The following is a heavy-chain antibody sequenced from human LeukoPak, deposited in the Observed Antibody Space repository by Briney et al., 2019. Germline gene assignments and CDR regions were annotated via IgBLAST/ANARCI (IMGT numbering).Heavy chain of an antibody. J-gene: IGHJ1*01. D-gene: IGHD1-14*01. CDR3: ARDYTIAVGTTTYLQH. Sequence: GASVKVSCKASGYIFSVYALIWVRQAPGQGLELMGWINTKTGNPTYAQGFTGRFVFSLDTSVSTAYLQISSLKAEDTAVYYCARDYTIAVGTTTYLQHWGQGTLVTVSS. V-gene: IGHV7-4-1*02. CDR2: INTKTGNP. CDR1: GYIFSVYA.